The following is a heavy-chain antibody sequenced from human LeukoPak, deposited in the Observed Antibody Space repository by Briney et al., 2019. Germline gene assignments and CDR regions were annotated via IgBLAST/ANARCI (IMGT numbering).Heavy chain of an antibody. V-gene: IGHV1-8*01. CDR3: ARVVGKPYYFDY. CDR1: GYTFTSYD. CDR2: MNTNSGNT. Sequence: ASVKVSCKASGYTFTSYDINWVRQATGQGLEWMGWMNTNSGNTGYAQKFQGRVTMTRNTSISTAYMELSSLRSEDTAVYYCARVVGKPYYFDYWGQGTLVTVSS. D-gene: IGHD1-26*01. J-gene: IGHJ4*02.